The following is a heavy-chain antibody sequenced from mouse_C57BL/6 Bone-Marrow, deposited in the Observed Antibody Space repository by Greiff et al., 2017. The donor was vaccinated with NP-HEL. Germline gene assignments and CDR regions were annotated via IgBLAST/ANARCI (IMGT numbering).Heavy chain of an antibody. V-gene: IGHV5-17*01. CDR2: ISSGSSTI. Sequence: EVKLVESGGGLVKPGGSLKLSCAASGFTFSVYGMHWVRQAPEKGLEWVAYISSGSSTIYYADTVKGRFTIARDNAKNTLFLQMTSLRSEDTAMYYCARKRARDYWGQGTSVTVSS. CDR1: GFTFSVYG. CDR3: ARKRARDY. J-gene: IGHJ4*01.